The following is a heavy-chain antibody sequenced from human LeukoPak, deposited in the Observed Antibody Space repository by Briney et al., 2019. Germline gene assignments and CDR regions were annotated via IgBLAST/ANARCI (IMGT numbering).Heavy chain of an antibody. V-gene: IGHV3-33*01. D-gene: IGHD4-17*01. J-gene: IGHJ4*02. CDR3: ARGDPTVTTKQNFDY. CDR1: GSTFSSYG. Sequence: PGGSLRLSCAASGSTFSSYGMHWVRQAPGKGLEWVAVIWYDGSNKYYADSVKGRFTISRDNSKNTLYLQMNSLRVEDTAVYYCARGDPTVTTKQNFDYWGQGTLVTVSS. CDR2: IWYDGSNK.